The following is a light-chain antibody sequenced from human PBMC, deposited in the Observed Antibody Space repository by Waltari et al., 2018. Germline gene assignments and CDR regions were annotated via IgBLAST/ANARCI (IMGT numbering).Light chain of an antibody. CDR2: RNN. V-gene: IGLV1-47*01. Sequence: QSVLTQPPSASGTPGQRVPISCSGSSSNIGSNYVYWYQQLPGTAPKLLIYRNNQRPSGVPDRFSGSKSGTSASLAISGLRSEDEADYYCAAWDDSFWVFGGGTKLTVL. J-gene: IGLJ3*02. CDR3: AAWDDSFWV. CDR1: SSNIGSNY.